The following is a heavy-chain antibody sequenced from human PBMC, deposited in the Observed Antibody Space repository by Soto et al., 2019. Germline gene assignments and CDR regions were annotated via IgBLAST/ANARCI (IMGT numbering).Heavy chain of an antibody. CDR3: ARIRSTYYYYGMDV. J-gene: IGHJ6*02. Sequence: SGPTLVNPTETLTLTCTVSGFSLSYARMGVSWIRQPPGKALEWLAHIFSNDEKSYSTSLKSRLTISKDTSKSQVVLTMTNIDPVHTTTYYCARIRSTYYYYGMDVWGQGTTVTV. CDR1: GFSLSYARMG. V-gene: IGHV2-26*01. CDR2: IFSNDEK.